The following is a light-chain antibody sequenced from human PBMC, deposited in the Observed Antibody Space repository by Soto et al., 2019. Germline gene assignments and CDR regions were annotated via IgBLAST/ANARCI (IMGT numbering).Light chain of an antibody. J-gene: IGLJ1*01. V-gene: IGLV2-14*03. CDR2: DVS. CDR1: SSVVGAYNF. Sequence: QSALTQTASVSGSPGQSITISCTGTSSVVGAYNFVSWYQQHPGKAPKLMIYDVSNRPSGVSNRFSGSKSGNTASLTISGLQAEDEADYYCSSFTRSGTYVFGTGTKVTVL. CDR3: SSFTRSGTYV.